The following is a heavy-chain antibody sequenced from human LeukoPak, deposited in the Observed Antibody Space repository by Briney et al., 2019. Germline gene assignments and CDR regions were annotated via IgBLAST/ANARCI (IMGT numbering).Heavy chain of an antibody. CDR1: GGSISSSSYY. V-gene: IGHV4-39*01. CDR3: ARRLVPAAIMRFDP. CDR2: IYYSGST. D-gene: IGHD2-2*01. J-gene: IGHJ5*02. Sequence: SETLSLTCTVSGGSISSSSYYWGWIRQPPGKGLEWIGSIYYSGSTYYNPSLKSRVTISVDTSKNQFSLKLSSVTAADTAVYYCARRLVPAAIMRFDPWGQGTLVTVSS.